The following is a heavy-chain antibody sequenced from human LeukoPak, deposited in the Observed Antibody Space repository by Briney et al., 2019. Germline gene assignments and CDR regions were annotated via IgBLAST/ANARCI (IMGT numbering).Heavy chain of an antibody. CDR3: ARERYDILTGYHNFDY. J-gene: IGHJ4*02. Sequence: SETLSLTCTVSGGSISSYYWSWIRQPPGKGLEWIGYIHYSGSTNYNPSLKSRVTISVDTSKNQFSLKLSSVTAADTAVYYCARERYDILTGYHNFDYWGQGTLVTVSS. V-gene: IGHV4-59*01. CDR1: GGSISSYY. D-gene: IGHD3-9*01. CDR2: IHYSGST.